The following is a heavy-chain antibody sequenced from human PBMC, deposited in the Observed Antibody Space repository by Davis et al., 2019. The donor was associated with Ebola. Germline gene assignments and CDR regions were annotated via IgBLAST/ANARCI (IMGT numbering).Heavy chain of an antibody. V-gene: IGHV1-46*03. CDR2: INPNDGRT. CDR1: GYTFTNYY. J-gene: IGHJ3*02. CDR3: TTPGGQDSGYDVIDI. D-gene: IGHD5-12*01. Sequence: ASVKVTCKASGYTFTNYYMHWVRQAPGQGLAWMGMINPNDGRTIYAQKFQGRVTVTRATSTTTVYMDLGSLRSEDTALYYCTTPGGQDSGYDVIDIWGQGTMVTVSS.